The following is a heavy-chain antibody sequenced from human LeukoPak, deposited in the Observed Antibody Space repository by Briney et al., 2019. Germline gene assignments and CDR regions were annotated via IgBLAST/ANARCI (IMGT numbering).Heavy chain of an antibody. CDR1: GYSISSGYY. CDR3: ARHKDIVVVPAAIEHMDV. Sequence: SETLSLTCAVSGYSISSGYYWGWIRQPPGKGLEWIGSIYHSGSTYYNPSLKSRVTISVDTSKNQFSLKLSSVTAADTAVYYCARHKDIVVVPAAIEHMDVWGKGTTVTVSS. CDR2: IYHSGST. D-gene: IGHD2-2*02. V-gene: IGHV4-38-2*01. J-gene: IGHJ6*03.